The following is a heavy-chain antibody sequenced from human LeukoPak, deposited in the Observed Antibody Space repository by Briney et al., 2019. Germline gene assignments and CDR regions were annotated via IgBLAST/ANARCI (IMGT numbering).Heavy chain of an antibody. CDR2: IYYSGST. J-gene: IGHJ3*02. CDR1: GGSISSYY. CDR3: ARGPHSSSWRGGAFDI. V-gene: IGHV4-59*08. D-gene: IGHD6-13*01. Sequence: SETLSLTCTVSGGSISSYYWSWLRQPPGKGLEWIGYIYYSGSTNYNPSLKSRVTISVDTSKNQFSLRLSSVTAADTAVYYCARGPHSSSWRGGAFDIWGQGTMVTVSS.